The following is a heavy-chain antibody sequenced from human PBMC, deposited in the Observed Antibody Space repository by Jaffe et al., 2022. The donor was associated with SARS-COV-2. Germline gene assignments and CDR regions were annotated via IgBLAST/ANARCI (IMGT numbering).Heavy chain of an antibody. CDR3: ARGSNWGSGDYFDY. Sequence: QVQLVESGGGVVQPGRSLRLSCAASGFTFSSYGMHWVRQAPGKGLEWVAVIWYDGSNKYYADSVKGRFTISRDNSKNTLYLQMNSLRAEDTAVYYCARGSNWGSGDYFDYWGQGTLVTVSS. CDR2: IWYDGSNK. CDR1: GFTFSSYG. J-gene: IGHJ4*02. D-gene: IGHD7-27*01. V-gene: IGHV3-33*01.